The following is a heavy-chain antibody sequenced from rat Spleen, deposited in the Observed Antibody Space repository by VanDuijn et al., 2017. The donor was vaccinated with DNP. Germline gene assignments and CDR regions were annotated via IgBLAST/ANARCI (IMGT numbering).Heavy chain of an antibody. Sequence: EVQLVESGGGLVQPGRSLKLSCAASKFTFSDYYMAWVRQAPTKGLEWVASIRYDGGSTYYRDSVKGRFTISRDNAKKTLYLQMNSLRSEDMATYYCVRWNSGHFDYWGQGVMVPVSS. D-gene: IGHD4-3*01. V-gene: IGHV5-22*01. CDR3: VRWNSGHFDY. CDR1: KFTFSDYY. CDR2: IRYDGGST. J-gene: IGHJ2*01.